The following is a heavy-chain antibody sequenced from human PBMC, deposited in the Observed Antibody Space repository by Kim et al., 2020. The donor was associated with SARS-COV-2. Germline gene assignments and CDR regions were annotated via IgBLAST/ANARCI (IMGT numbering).Heavy chain of an antibody. Sequence: GGSLRLSCAASGFTFSSYSMNWVRQAPGKGLEWVSSISSSSSYIYYADSVKGRFTISRDNAKNSLYLQMNSLRAEDTAVYYCAPSPGYYDSSGYVTDYWGQGTLVTVSS. CDR2: ISSSSSYI. CDR1: GFTFSSYS. CDR3: APSPGYYDSSGYVTDY. D-gene: IGHD3-22*01. J-gene: IGHJ4*02. V-gene: IGHV3-21*01.